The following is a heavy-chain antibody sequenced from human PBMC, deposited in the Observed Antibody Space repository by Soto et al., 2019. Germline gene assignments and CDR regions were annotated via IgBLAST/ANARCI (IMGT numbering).Heavy chain of an antibody. CDR2: IIPIFGTA. V-gene: IGHV1-69*01. Sequence: QVQLVQSGAEVKKPGSSVKVSCTASGGTFSSYAISWVRQAPGQGLEWMGGIIPIFGTANYAKKLQGRVTITAADSTRTVYMELSSLVSEDTGVYYCSRVIARNCCDSRNVLSGMDVWGQGTTVTVSS. CDR1: GGTFSSYA. CDR3: SRVIARNCCDSRNVLSGMDV. D-gene: IGHD3-22*01. J-gene: IGHJ6*01.